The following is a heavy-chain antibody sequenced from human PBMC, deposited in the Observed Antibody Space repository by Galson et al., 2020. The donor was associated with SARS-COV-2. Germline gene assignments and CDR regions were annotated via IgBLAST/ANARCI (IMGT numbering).Heavy chain of an antibody. CDR2: IYYSGST. V-gene: IGHV4-59*01. CDR3: ARDGYYDSSGYYLRNAFDI. CDR1: GGSIGSYY. J-gene: IGHJ3*02. Sequence: SETLSLTCTVSGGSIGSYYWRWIRQPPGKGLECIWSIYYSGSTNYNPSLKSRVTISVDTSKNQFSLKLSSVTAADTAVYYCARDGYYDSSGYYLRNAFDIWGQGTMVTVSS. D-gene: IGHD3-22*01.